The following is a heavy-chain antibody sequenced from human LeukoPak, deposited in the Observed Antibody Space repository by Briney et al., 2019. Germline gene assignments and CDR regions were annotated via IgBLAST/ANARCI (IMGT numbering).Heavy chain of an antibody. V-gene: IGHV4-34*01. CDR1: GGSFSGYY. CDR3: ARGRIGTYYYDSSGYCSPYYFDY. CDR2: INHSGST. J-gene: IGHJ4*02. D-gene: IGHD3-22*01. Sequence: SETLSLTCAVYGGSFSGYYWSWIRQPPGKGLEWIGEINHSGSTNYNPSLKSRVTISVDTSKNQFSLKLSSVTAADTAVYYCARGRIGTYYYDSSGYCSPYYFDYWGQETLVTVSS.